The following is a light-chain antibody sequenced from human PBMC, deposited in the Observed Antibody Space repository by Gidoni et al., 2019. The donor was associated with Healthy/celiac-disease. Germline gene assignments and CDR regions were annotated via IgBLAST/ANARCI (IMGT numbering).Light chain of an antibody. Sequence: QSALTQPRSVSVSPGHSVTISCTGTSSDVGCYNYVSWYQQPPGKAPKLMIYDVSKRPSGVPDRFSGSKSGNTASLTISGLQAEDEADYYCCSYAGSYTHVVFGGGTKLTVL. J-gene: IGLJ2*01. CDR1: SSDVGCYNY. V-gene: IGLV2-11*01. CDR2: DVS. CDR3: CSYAGSYTHVV.